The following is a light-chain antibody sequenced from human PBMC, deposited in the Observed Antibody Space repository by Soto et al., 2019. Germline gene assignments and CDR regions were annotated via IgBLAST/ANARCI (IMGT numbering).Light chain of an antibody. V-gene: IGKV1-39*01. J-gene: IGKJ1*01. CDR1: QSINRW. CDR3: QQSYSAQT. CDR2: DAS. Sequence: IHLTHSRSALSASFGCIVTITCRASQSINRWLAWYQQKPGKAPKVLIYDASSLQRGVPSRFSARGSGTDFTLTINSLQPEDFATHHCQQSYSAQTFGQGTKVDIK.